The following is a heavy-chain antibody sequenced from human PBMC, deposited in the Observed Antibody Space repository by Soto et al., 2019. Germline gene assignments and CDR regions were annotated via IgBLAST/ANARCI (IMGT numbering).Heavy chain of an antibody. CDR1: GGSVNSSSFY. J-gene: IGHJ5*01. D-gene: IGHD5-18*01. CDR3: ARVDKTTVLPFFNS. Sequence: LSLTCTVSGGSVNSSSFYGGWIRQPPGKGLEWIGNIYYSGTTYYNPSLKSRVTISVDTSKNHFSLRLSSVTAADTAVYYCARVDKTTVLPFFNSWGQGTLVT. V-gene: IGHV4-39*02. CDR2: IYYSGTT.